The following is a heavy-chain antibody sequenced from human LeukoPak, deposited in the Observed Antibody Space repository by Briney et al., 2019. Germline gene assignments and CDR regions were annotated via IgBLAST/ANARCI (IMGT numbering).Heavy chain of an antibody. J-gene: IGHJ6*02. V-gene: IGHV1-46*01. D-gene: IGHD3-16*01. CDR1: GYTFTGYY. Sequence: ASVKVSCKASGYTFTGYYVHWVRQAPGQGLEWMGIINPSGGSTSYALKFQGRVTMTRDTSTSTVYMELSSLRSEDTAVYYCARGAFGFDYYYGMDVWGQGTTVTVSS. CDR3: ARGAFGFDYYYGMDV. CDR2: INPSGGST.